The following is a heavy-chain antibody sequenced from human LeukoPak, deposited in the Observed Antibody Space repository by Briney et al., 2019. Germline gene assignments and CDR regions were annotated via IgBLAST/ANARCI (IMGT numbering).Heavy chain of an antibody. D-gene: IGHD2-15*01. CDR1: GFTFSSYA. V-gene: IGHV3-30-3*01. CDR3: ARGVGFSHDAFDI. CDR2: ISYDGSNK. J-gene: IGHJ3*02. Sequence: RPGGSLRLSCAASGFTFSSYAMHWVRQAPGKGLEWVAVISYDGSNKYYAGSVKGRFTISRDNSKNTLYLQMNSLRAEDTAVYYCARGVGFSHDAFDIWGQGTMVTVSS.